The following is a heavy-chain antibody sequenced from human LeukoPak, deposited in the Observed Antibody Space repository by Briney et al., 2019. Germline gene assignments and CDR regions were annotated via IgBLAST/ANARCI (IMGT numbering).Heavy chain of an antibody. J-gene: IGHJ4*02. CDR3: AKTGSLMGRFFDY. CDR1: GGSISRYS. D-gene: IGHD3-10*01. V-gene: IGHV4-59*01. Sequence: PSETLSLTCTVSGGSISRYSWSWIRQPPGKGLECIGYISYSGNSNYNPSLKSRLTMSVDTSKNQFSLKLTSVSAADTAMYFCAKTGSLMGRFFDYWGQGIQVIVSS. CDR2: ISYSGNS.